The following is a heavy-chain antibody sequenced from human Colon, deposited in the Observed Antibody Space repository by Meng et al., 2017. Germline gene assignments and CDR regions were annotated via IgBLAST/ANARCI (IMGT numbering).Heavy chain of an antibody. CDR1: GFTFSNYV. CDR3: VRSDIILREDELGAL. V-gene: IGHV3-23*01. CDR2: ISGSGAPT. J-gene: IGHJ4*02. Sequence: GGSLRLSCAASGFTFSNYVMSWARQTPEKGLEWLTAISGSGAPTYYADSVKGRFTISRDNSKNTLYLQMNSLRAEDTALYHCVRSDIILREDELGALWGQGTPVTVSS. D-gene: IGHD2-8*02.